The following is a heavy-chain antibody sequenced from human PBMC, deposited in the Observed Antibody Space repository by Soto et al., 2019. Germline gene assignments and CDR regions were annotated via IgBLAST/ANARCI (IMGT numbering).Heavy chain of an antibody. CDR2: ICYSCDYI. CDR3: AREPLFVGYYYDMVV. D-gene: IGHD2-2*03. V-gene: IGHV3-21*06. Sequence: EVQLVESGGGLVKPGGSLRLSCEASGFTFSSYSMNWVRQAPGKGLEWVSSICYSCDYIYADSVKGRFTISKDNAKNSLNLQMNTRRAEDTAVYFFAREPLFVGYYYDMVVWGKGTTVTVSS. CDR1: GFTFSSYS. J-gene: IGHJ6*03.